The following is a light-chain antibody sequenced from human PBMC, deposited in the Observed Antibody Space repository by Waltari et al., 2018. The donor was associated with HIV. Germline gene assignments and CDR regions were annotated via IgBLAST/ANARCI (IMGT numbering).Light chain of an antibody. J-gene: IGKJ1*01. CDR2: GAS. Sequence: EIVLTQSPGTLSLSPGERATLSGRASQSVSSSYLAWYQQKPGQAPRLLIYGASSRATGIPDRFSGSGSGTDFTLTISRLEPEDFAVYYCQQYGSSPLTFGQGTKVEIK. V-gene: IGKV3-20*01. CDR1: QSVSSSY. CDR3: QQYGSSPLT.